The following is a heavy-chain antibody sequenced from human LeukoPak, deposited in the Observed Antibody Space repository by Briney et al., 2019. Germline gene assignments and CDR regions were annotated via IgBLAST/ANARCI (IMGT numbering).Heavy chain of an antibody. CDR2: IIPIFGTA. Sequence: ASVTVSCKASGGTSSNYAISWVRQAPGPGLEWMGGIIPIFGTANYAQKFQGRVTITADESTSTAYMELSSLRSEDTAVYYCARTNGDYAFGSYWGQGTLVTVSS. D-gene: IGHD4-17*01. CDR3: ARTNGDYAFGSY. J-gene: IGHJ4*02. V-gene: IGHV1-69*01. CDR1: GGTSSNYA.